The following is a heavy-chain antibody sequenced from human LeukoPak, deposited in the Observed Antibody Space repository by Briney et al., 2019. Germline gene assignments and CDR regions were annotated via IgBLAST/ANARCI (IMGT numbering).Heavy chain of an antibody. D-gene: IGHD5-18*01. CDR2: VYWSDAK. J-gene: IGHJ4*02. V-gene: IGHV2-5*01. CDR3: AQKDADTTMVPHY. Sequence: SGPTLVKPTQTLTLTCTFSGFSLSRPGVGVGWIRQPPGKALEWLAHVYWSDAKRYSPSLKARLTIAKDSAKNQVVLTITKMDPVDTATYYCAQKDADTTMVPHYWGQGILVTVSS. CDR1: GFSLSRPGVG.